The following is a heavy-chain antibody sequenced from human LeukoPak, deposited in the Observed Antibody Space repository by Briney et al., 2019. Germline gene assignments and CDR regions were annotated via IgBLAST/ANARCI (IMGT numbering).Heavy chain of an antibody. J-gene: IGHJ4*02. CDR2: IYYSGST. Sequence: PSETLSLTCTVSGGSISSYYWSWIRQPPGKGLEWIGYIYYSGSTNYNPSLKSRVTISVDTSKNQFSLKLSSVTAADTAVYYCARHLGIELALGIDYWGQGTLVTVSS. CDR3: ARHLGIELALGIDY. CDR1: GGSISSYY. D-gene: IGHD3-16*01. V-gene: IGHV4-59*08.